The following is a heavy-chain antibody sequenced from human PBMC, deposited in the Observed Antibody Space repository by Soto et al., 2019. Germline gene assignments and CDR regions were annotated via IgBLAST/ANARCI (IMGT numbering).Heavy chain of an antibody. V-gene: IGHV3-21*01. CDR1: GFTFSSYS. J-gene: IGHJ3*02. D-gene: IGHD1-26*01. Sequence: EVQLVESGGGLVKPGGSLRLSCAASGFTFSSYSMNWVRQAPGKGLEWVSSISSSSSYIYYADSVKGRFTISRDNAKNSLYLQMNSLRAEDTAVYYCVRPEWELRAFDIWGQGTMVTVSS. CDR3: VRPEWELRAFDI. CDR2: ISSSSSYI.